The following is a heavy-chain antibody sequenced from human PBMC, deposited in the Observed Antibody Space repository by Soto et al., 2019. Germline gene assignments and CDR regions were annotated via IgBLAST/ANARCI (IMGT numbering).Heavy chain of an antibody. J-gene: IGHJ4*02. CDR2: VSAYNGST. CDR1: GYTFTKYA. V-gene: IGHV1-18*01. Sequence: SVKVSCKTSGYTFTKYALFWVRQTLGQRVARAASVSAYNGSTHFAQKFKGRVTVHTDTSTNTVYRDLRLLTADDTAVYYCSRGGAARHLDYWGQGTPVTVSS. CDR3: SRGGAARHLDY. D-gene: IGHD6-6*01.